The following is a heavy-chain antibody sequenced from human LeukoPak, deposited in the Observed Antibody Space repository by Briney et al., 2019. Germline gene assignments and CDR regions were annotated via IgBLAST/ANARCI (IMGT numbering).Heavy chain of an antibody. Sequence: ASVKVSCKASGYTFTGYYMHWVRQAPGQGLEWMGWINPNSGGTNYAQKFQGRVTMTRDTSISTAYMELSRLRSDDTAVYYCARDARDIVVVPAAIRLYYYYMDVWGKGTTVTVSS. CDR3: ARDARDIVVVPAAIRLYYYYMDV. D-gene: IGHD2-2*02. CDR1: GYTFTGYY. V-gene: IGHV1-2*02. CDR2: INPNSGGT. J-gene: IGHJ6*03.